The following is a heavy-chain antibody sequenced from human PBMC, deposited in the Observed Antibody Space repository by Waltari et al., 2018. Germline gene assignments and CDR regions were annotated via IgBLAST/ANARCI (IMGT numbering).Heavy chain of an antibody. CDR3: ARQIAARPDTLYYYYMDV. CDR2: IIPIFGTA. CDR1: GGTFSSYA. D-gene: IGHD6-6*01. Sequence: QVQLVQSGAEVKKPGSSVKVSCKASGGTFSSYAISWVRQAPGQGLEWMGGIIPIFGTANYALKFQGRVTITADESTSTAYMELSSLRSEDTAVYYCARQIAARPDTLYYYYMDVWGKGTTVTVSS. V-gene: IGHV1-69*12. J-gene: IGHJ6*03.